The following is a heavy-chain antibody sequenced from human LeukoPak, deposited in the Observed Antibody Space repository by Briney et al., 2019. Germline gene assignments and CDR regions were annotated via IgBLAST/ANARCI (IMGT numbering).Heavy chain of an antibody. D-gene: IGHD3-3*01. CDR3: ARVKATQGFDFWSGSQAEYFQH. CDR1: GGTFSSYA. V-gene: IGHV1-69*13. CDR2: IIPIFGTA. J-gene: IGHJ1*01. Sequence: ASVKVSCKASGGTFSSYAISWVRQAPGQGLEWMGGIIPIFGTANYAQKFQGRVTITADESTSTAYMELSSLRSEDTAVYYCARVKATQGFDFWSGSQAEYFQHWGQGTLVTVSS.